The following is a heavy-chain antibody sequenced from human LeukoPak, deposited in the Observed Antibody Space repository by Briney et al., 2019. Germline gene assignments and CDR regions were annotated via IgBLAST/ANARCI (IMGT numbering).Heavy chain of an antibody. D-gene: IGHD1-7*01. CDR2: ISNSGSII. Sequence: PGGSLRLSCAASGFTISDYYMSWIRQAPGKGVEWVSYISNSGSIIFYADPVKGRFTISRDNAKNSLYLQMNSLRAEDTAVYYCARDSYGITGTSGPWGQGTLVTVSS. J-gene: IGHJ5*02. CDR1: GFTISDYY. CDR3: ARDSYGITGTSGP. V-gene: IGHV3-11*01.